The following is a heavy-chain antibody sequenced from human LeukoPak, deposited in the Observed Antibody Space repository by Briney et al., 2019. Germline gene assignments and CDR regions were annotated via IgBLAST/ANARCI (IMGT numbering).Heavy chain of an antibody. CDR1: GGSFSGYY. CDR3: ARGATYYDFWSGYYSKFYFDY. V-gene: IGHV4-34*01. D-gene: IGHD3-3*01. J-gene: IGHJ4*02. Sequence: SETLSLTXAVYGGSFSGYYWSWIRQPPGKGLEWIGEINHSGSTNYNPSLKSRVTISVDTSKNQFSLKLSSVTAADTAVYYCARGATYYDFWSGYYSKFYFDYWGQGTLVTVSS. CDR2: INHSGST.